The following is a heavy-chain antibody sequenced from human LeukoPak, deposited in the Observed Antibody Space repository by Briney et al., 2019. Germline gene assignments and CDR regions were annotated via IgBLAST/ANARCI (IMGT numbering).Heavy chain of an antibody. D-gene: IGHD2-2*02. J-gene: IGHJ4*02. CDR3: AKGYCGSTTCYTGFDY. V-gene: IGHV3-30*02. CDR2: IRYNGTNK. Sequence: PGGSLRLSCAASGFTFSSYWMSWVRQAPGRGLEWVAFIRYNGTNKYYADSVKGRFTISRDNSKNTLYLQMNSLRAEDTAVYYCAKGYCGSTTCYTGFDYWGQGTLVTVSS. CDR1: GFTFSSYW.